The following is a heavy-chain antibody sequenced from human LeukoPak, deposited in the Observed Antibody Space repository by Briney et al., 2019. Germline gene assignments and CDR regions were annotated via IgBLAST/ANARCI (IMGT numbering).Heavy chain of an antibody. V-gene: IGHV3-21*04. CDR3: AKDIGYSSSRGIDY. CDR2: ISSSGSYI. CDR1: GFTFSSYS. D-gene: IGHD6-6*01. J-gene: IGHJ4*02. Sequence: GGSLRLSCAAAGFTFSSYSMNWVRQAPGKGLEWVSSISSSGSYIYYADSVKGRFTISRDNAKNSLYLQMNSLRAEDMALYYCAKDIGYSSSRGIDYWSQGTLVTVSS.